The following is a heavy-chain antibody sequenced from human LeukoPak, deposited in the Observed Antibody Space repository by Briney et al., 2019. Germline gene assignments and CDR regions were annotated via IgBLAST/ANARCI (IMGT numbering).Heavy chain of an antibody. D-gene: IGHD3-10*01. CDR1: GYTVTSYY. V-gene: IGHV1-69*13. J-gene: IGHJ5*02. CDR2: IIPIFGTA. Sequence: ASVTVSCTASGYTVTSYYMHWVRQAPGQGLEWMGGIIPIFGTANYAQKFQGRVTITADESTSTAYMELSSLRSEDTAVYYCARRRYGSGSYPPFDPWGQGTLVTVSS. CDR3: ARRRYGSGSYPPFDP.